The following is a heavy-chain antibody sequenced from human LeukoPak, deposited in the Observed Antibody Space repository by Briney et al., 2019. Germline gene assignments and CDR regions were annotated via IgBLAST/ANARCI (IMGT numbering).Heavy chain of an antibody. D-gene: IGHD4-23*01. V-gene: IGHV1-69*13. CDR3: ARVPGGYSNNWFDP. CDR2: IIPIFGTA. J-gene: IGHJ5*02. CDR1: GGTFSSYA. Sequence: SVKVSCKASGGTFSSYAISWVRQAPGQGLEWMGGIIPIFGTANYAQKFQGRVTITADESTSTAYMELSSLRSEDTAVYYCARVPGGYSNNWFDPWGQGTLVTVSS.